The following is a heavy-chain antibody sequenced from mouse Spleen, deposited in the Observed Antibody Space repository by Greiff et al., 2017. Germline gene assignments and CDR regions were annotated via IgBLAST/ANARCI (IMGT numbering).Heavy chain of an antibody. D-gene: IGHD2-4*01. CDR1: GYTFTSYG. J-gene: IGHJ1*01. CDR3: ASYDYDEYLDV. Sequence: VKLMESGAELARPGASVKLSCKASGYTFTSYGISWVKQRTGQGLEWIGEIYPRSGNTYYNEKFKGKATLTADKSSSTAYMELRSLTSEDSAVYFCASYDYDEYLDVWGAGTTVTVSS. CDR2: IYPRSGNT. V-gene: IGHV1-81*01.